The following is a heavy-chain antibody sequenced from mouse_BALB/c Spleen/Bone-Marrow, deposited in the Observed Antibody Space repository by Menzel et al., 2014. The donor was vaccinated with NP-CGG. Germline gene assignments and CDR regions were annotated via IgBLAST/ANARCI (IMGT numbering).Heavy chain of an antibody. CDR2: ISYDGSN. Sequence: EVHLVESAPGLVKPSQSPSLTCSVTGYSITSGYYWNWIRQFPGNKLEWMGYISYDGSNNYNPSLKNRISITRDTSRNQFFLKLNSVTTEDTATYYCARVYGNYFFAYWGQGTLVTVSA. J-gene: IGHJ3*01. D-gene: IGHD2-10*02. V-gene: IGHV3-6*02. CDR3: ARVYGNYFFAY. CDR1: GYSITSGYY.